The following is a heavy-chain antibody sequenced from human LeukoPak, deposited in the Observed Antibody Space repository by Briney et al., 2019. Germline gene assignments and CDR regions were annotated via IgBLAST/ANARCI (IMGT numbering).Heavy chain of an antibody. CDR1: GGTFSSYT. V-gene: IGHV1-69*02. Sequence: SVKVSCKASGGTFSSYTISWVRQAPGQGLEWMGRIIPILGIANYAQKFQGRVTITADKSTSTAYMELSSLRSEDTAVYYCASGWLQSHVAFDIWGQGTMVTVSS. J-gene: IGHJ3*02. CDR3: ASGWLQSHVAFDI. D-gene: IGHD5-24*01. CDR2: IIPILGIA.